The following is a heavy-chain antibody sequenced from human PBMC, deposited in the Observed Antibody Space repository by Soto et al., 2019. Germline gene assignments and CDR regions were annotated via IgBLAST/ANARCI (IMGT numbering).Heavy chain of an antibody. V-gene: IGHV1-8*01. CDR3: GREGYSTAGYNDNRMDG. CDR1: GYSFTSYD. Sequence: QVQLVQSGAEVKKPGASVKVSCKASGYSFTSYDINWVRQATGQRLESMGWMNPNTGNAGYGQKFQGRVTMTRNTSKSTANMEMSSLAAEDSAVYYCGREGYSTAGYNDNRMDGWDQGTTVTVSS. D-gene: IGHD6-13*01. J-gene: IGHJ6*02. CDR2: MNPNTGNA.